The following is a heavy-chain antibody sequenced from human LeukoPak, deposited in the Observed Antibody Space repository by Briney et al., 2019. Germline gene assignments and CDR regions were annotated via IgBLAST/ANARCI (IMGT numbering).Heavy chain of an antibody. Sequence: PGGSLRLSCAASGFTLSSYSMNWVRQAPGKGLEWVSSISSSSSYIYYADSVKGRFTISRDNAKNSLYLQMNSLRAEDTAVYYCARDYRPYYDILTGYGADPAFDIWGQGTMVTVSS. D-gene: IGHD3-9*01. J-gene: IGHJ3*02. V-gene: IGHV3-21*01. CDR1: GFTLSSYS. CDR2: ISSSSSYI. CDR3: ARDYRPYYDILTGYGADPAFDI.